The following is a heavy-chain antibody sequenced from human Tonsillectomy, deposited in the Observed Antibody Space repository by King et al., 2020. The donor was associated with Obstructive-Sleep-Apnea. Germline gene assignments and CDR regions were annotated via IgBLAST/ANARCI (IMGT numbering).Heavy chain of an antibody. CDR1: GGTFSNYA. Sequence: QLVQSGAEVKKPGSSVKVSCKASGGTFSNYAISWVRQAPGQGLEWMGGIIPIFGTANYAQKFQGRVMITADESTSTGYMELSSLRSEDTAVYYCASGYYYESSGYWGPFDYWGQGTLVTVSS. V-gene: IGHV1-69*12. J-gene: IGHJ4*02. CDR3: ASGYYYESSGYWGPFDY. D-gene: IGHD3-22*01. CDR2: IIPIFGTA.